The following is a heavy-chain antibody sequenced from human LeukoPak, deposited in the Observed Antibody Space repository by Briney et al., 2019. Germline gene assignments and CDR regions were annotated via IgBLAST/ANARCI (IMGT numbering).Heavy chain of an antibody. CDR2: ISGSGGST. CDR1: EFTFSSYA. J-gene: IGHJ4*02. V-gene: IGHV3-23*01. CDR3: AKEGGYGELSSYFDY. Sequence: GGSLRLSCAASEFTFSSYAMSWVRQAPGKGLEWVSGISGSGGSTYYADSVKGRFTISRDNSKNTLYLQMNSLRAEDTAVYYCAKEGGYGELSSYFDYWGQGTLVTVSS. D-gene: IGHD3-16*02.